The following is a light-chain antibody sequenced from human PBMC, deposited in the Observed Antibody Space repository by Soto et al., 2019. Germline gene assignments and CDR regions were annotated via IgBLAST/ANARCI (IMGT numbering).Light chain of an antibody. CDR2: DVR. J-gene: IGLJ1*01. Sequence: QSALTQPASVSGSPGQSITVSCTGTSSDIGGYNYVSWYQQHPGKAPKLMIYDVRNRPSGVSNRFSGSKSGNTASLTISGLQAEDEAEYYCSSYTSSITYVFGTGTKLTVL. V-gene: IGLV2-14*01. CDR1: SSDIGGYNY. CDR3: SSYTSSITYV.